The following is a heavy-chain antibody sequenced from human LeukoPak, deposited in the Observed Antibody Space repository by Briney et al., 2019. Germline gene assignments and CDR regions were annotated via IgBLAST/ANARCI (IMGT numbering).Heavy chain of an antibody. Sequence: AGGSLRLSCAASGFTFSSYWMHWVRQAPGKGLVWVSRTNSDGSSTSYADSVKGRFTISRDNAKNTLYLQMDSLRAEDTAVYYCARDYNGYSSGTFFDYWGQGTLVTVSS. J-gene: IGHJ4*02. D-gene: IGHD6-19*01. CDR1: GFTFSSYW. V-gene: IGHV3-74*01. CDR2: TNSDGSST. CDR3: ARDYNGYSSGTFFDY.